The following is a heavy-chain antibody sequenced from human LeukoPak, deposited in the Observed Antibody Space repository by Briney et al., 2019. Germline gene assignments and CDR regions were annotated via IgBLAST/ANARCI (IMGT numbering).Heavy chain of an antibody. CDR2: INAGNGNT. D-gene: IGHD3-10*01. CDR3: ARDYIWFGEARDAFDI. Sequence: ASVKVSCKASGYTFTSYAMHWVRQAPGQRLEWMGWINAGNGNTKYSQKFQGRVTITRDTSASTAYMELSSLRSEDTAVYYCARDYIWFGEARDAFDIWGQGTMVTVSS. V-gene: IGHV1-3*01. CDR1: GYTFTSYA. J-gene: IGHJ3*02.